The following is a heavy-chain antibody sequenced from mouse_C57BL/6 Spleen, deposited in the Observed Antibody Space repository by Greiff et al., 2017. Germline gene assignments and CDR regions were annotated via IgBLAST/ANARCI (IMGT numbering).Heavy chain of an antibody. V-gene: IGHV1-69*01. CDR2: IDPSDSYT. CDR1: GYTFTSYW. J-gene: IGHJ1*03. D-gene: IGHD1-1*01. Sequence: QVQLQQPGAELVMPGASVKLSCKASGYTFTSYWMHWVKQRPGQGLEWIGEIDPSDSYTNYNQKFKGKSTLTVDKSSSTAYMQLSSLTSEDSAVYYCARALYGSSPSYWYCDVWGTGTTVTVSS. CDR3: ARALYGSSPSYWYCDV.